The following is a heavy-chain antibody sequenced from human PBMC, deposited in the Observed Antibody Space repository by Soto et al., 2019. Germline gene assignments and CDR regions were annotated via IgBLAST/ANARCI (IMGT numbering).Heavy chain of an antibody. Sequence: QVQLVQSGSDMKNPGASVKVSCKTSGDSFNNYAITWVRQDPGQGLEWMGWLAIINGNTNFAENFRDSLTMTSDTGTQTVTIELRSMISDDSAVYFCARAEDYGSGPIDHWGQGTLITVSS. CDR1: GDSFNNYA. D-gene: IGHD3-10*01. CDR2: LAIINGNT. CDR3: ARAEDYGSGPIDH. V-gene: IGHV1-18*01. J-gene: IGHJ4*02.